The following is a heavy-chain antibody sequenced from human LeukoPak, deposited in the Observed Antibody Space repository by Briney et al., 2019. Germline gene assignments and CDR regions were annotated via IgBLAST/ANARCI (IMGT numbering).Heavy chain of an antibody. V-gene: IGHV3-74*01. CDR1: GFTFSSYW. Sequence: GGSLRLSCAASGFTFSSYWMHWVRQAPGKGLVWVSRINSDGSSTSYADSVKGRFTISRDNAKNTLYLQMNSLRAEDTALYYCAREDSSSWLVAVRCFDYWGQGTLVTVSS. D-gene: IGHD6-13*01. CDR2: INSDGSST. J-gene: IGHJ4*02. CDR3: AREDSSSWLVAVRCFDY.